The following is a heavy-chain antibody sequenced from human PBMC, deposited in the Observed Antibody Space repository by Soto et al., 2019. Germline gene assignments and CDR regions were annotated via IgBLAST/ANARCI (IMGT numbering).Heavy chain of an antibody. CDR3: ARVPNTSRTFDY. V-gene: IGHV4-59*01. CDR1: GGSISSYY. CDR2: IYYSGST. D-gene: IGHD2-2*01. J-gene: IGHJ4*02. Sequence: SETLSLTYTVSGGSISSYYWSWIRQPPGKGLEWIGYIYYSGSTNYNPSLKSRVTISVDTSKNQFSLKLSSVTAADTAVYYCARVPNTSRTFDYWGQGTLVTVSS.